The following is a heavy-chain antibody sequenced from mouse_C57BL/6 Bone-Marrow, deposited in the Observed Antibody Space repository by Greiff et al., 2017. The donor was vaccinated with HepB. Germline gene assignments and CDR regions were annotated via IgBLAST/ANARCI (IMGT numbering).Heavy chain of an antibody. CDR2: IDPSDSYT. D-gene: IGHD2-5*01. V-gene: IGHV1-50*01. Sequence: VKLVESGAELARPGASVKLSCKASGYTFTSYWMQWVKQRPGQGLEWIGEIDPSDSYTNYNQKFKGKAKLTVDTSSSTAYMQLSSLTSEDSAVYYCARLLYYSNSGMDYWGQGTSVTVSS. J-gene: IGHJ4*01. CDR3: ARLLYYSNSGMDY. CDR1: GYTFTSYW.